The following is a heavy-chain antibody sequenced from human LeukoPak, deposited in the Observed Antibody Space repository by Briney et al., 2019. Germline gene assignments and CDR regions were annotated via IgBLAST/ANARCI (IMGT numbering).Heavy chain of an antibody. J-gene: IGHJ4*02. CDR3: AKALGSGSYKGEPSRLDY. V-gene: IGHV3-23*01. CDR2: ISGSGGST. D-gene: IGHD1-26*01. CDR1: GFTFSSYA. Sequence: GGSLRLSCAASGFTFSSYAMSWVRQAPGKGLEWVSAISGSGGSTYYADSVKGRFTISRDNSKNTLYLQMNSLRAEDTAVYYCAKALGSGSYKGEPSRLDYWGQGTLVTVSS.